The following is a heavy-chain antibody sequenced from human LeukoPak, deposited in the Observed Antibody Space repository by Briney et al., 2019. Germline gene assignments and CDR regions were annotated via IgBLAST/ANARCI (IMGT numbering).Heavy chain of an antibody. CDR1: GFTFSSYS. CDR2: ISSSSSTI. CDR3: ARDYDILTGYYQLS. D-gene: IGHD3-9*01. J-gene: IGHJ4*02. Sequence: GGSLRLSCAASGFTFSSYSMNWVRQAPGKGLEWVSYISSSSSTIYYADSVTGRFTISRDNAKNSLYLQMNSLRAEDTAVYYCARDYDILTGYYQLSWDQGTLVTVSS. V-gene: IGHV3-48*01.